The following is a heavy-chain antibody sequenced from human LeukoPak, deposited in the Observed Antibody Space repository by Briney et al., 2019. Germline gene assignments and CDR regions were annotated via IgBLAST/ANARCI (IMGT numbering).Heavy chain of an antibody. D-gene: IGHD3-16*01. CDR2: TRNKANSYTT. Sequence: GGSLRLSCAASRFTLSDHYMDWVRQAPGKGLEWVGRTRNKANSYTTEYAASVKGRFTISRADSKNSLYLQMNSLKTEDTAVYYCVREVRGSRSFDYWGQGTLVTVSS. V-gene: IGHV3-72*01. CDR1: RFTLSDHY. J-gene: IGHJ4*02. CDR3: VREVRGSRSFDY.